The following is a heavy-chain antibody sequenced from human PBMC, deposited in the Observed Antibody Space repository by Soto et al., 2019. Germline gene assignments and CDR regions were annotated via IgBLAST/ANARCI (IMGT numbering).Heavy chain of an antibody. CDR2: IRGSGGST. Sequence: GGSLRLSCVASGFTFSSYAMSWVRQAPGKGLEWVSGIRGSGGSTYYADSVKGRFTISRDNSKNTLYLQMNSLRAEDTAVYYCSYDNKAVTVARTLDSWGQGTLVTVSS. V-gene: IGHV3-23*01. CDR1: GFTFSSYA. D-gene: IGHD6-19*01. CDR3: SYDNKAVTVARTLDS. J-gene: IGHJ4*02.